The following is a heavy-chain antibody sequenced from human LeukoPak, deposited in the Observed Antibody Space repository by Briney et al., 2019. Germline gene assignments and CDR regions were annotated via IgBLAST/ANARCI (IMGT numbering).Heavy chain of an antibody. Sequence: GASVKVSCKASGYTFTNYAMQWVRQAPGQRLEWMGWINAGNGNTRYSQRFQGRVTITRDTSASTAYMELSSLRSEDTAVYYCARFASLGLLEGWSILGDYYYGMDVWGQGTTVTVSS. J-gene: IGHJ6*02. CDR2: INAGNGNT. D-gene: IGHD2-15*01. V-gene: IGHV1-3*01. CDR3: ARFASLGLLEGWSILGDYYYGMDV. CDR1: GYTFTNYA.